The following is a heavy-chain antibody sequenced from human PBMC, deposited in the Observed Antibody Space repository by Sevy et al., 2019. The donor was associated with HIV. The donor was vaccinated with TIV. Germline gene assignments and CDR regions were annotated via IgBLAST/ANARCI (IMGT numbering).Heavy chain of an antibody. J-gene: IGHJ6*02. CDR1: GGSFSGYY. CDR2: INHSGST. CDR3: ARGSTYDFWSGYHYYYYGMDV. D-gene: IGHD3-3*01. Sequence: SETLSLTRAVYGGSFSGYYWSWIRQPPGKGLEWIGEINHSGSTNYNPSLKSRVTISVDTSKNQFSLKLSSVTAADTAVYYCARGSTYDFWSGYHYYYYGMDVWGQGTTVTVSS. V-gene: IGHV4-34*01.